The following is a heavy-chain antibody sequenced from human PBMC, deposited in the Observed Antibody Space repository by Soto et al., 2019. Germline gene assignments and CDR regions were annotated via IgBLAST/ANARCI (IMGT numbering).Heavy chain of an antibody. D-gene: IGHD6-13*01. J-gene: IGHJ5*02. CDR2: ISGSGGST. CDR1: GFTFSSYA. V-gene: IGHV3-23*01. Sequence: EVQLLESGGGLVQPGGSLRLSCAASGFTFSSYAMSWVRQAPGKGLEWVSAISGSGGSTYYADSVKGRFTISRDNAKNTLYLQMNSIVAEDTAVYYCAKGSSYSRSWYVSEALDRPTPNWFDPLGQGPLVTVSS. CDR3: AKGSSYSRSWYVSEALDRPTPNWFDP.